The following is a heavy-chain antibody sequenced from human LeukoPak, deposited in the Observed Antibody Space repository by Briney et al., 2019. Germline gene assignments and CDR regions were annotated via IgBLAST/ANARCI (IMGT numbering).Heavy chain of an antibody. V-gene: IGHV4-59*08. J-gene: IGHJ4*02. CDR1: GGSISSYY. CDR2: IYYSGST. CDR3: ARSNYYDSSGYYLPLDY. D-gene: IGHD3-22*01. Sequence: PETLSLTCTVSGGSISSYYWSWIRQPPGKGLEWIGYIYYSGSTNYNPSPKSRVTISVDTSKNQFSLKLSSVTAADTAVYYCARSNYYDSSGYYLPLDYWGQGTLVTVSS.